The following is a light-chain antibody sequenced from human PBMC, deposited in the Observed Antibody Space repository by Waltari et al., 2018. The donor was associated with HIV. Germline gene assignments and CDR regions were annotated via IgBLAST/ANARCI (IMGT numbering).Light chain of an antibody. J-gene: IGKJ1*01. V-gene: IGKV1-8*01. CDR1: QGISSY. CDR3: QQYYSYPCT. Sequence: AIRMTQSPSSFSASTGDRVTITCRASQGISSYLAWYQQKPGKAPKLLIYAASTLQSGVPSWFSGSGSGTDFTLTISCLQSEDFATYYCQQYYSYPCTFGQGTKVEIK. CDR2: AAS.